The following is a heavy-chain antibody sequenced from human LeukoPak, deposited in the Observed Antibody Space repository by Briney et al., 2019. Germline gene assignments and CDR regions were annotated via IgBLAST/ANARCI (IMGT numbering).Heavy chain of an antibody. V-gene: IGHV3-7*01. Sequence: PGGSLRLSCAASGFTFSSYWMSWVRQAPGEGLEWVANIKQDGSEKYYVDSVKGRFTISRDNAKNSLYLQMNSLRAEDTAVYYCASGIAAAHYLNPIFDYWGQGTLVTVSS. CDR2: IKQDGSEK. CDR3: ASGIAAAHYLNPIFDY. CDR1: GFTFSSYW. D-gene: IGHD6-13*01. J-gene: IGHJ4*02.